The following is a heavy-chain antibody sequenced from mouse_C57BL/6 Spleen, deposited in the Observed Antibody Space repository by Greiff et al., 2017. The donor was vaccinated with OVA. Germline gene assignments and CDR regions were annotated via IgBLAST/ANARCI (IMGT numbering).Heavy chain of an antibody. V-gene: IGHV1-39*01. Sequence: VQLKQSGPELVKPGASVKISCKASGYSFTDYNMNWVKQSNGKSLEWIGVINPNYGTTSYNQKFKGKATLTVDQSSSTAYMQLNSLSSEDSAVYYCARSSYYGSSYWYFDVWGTGTTVTVSS. J-gene: IGHJ1*03. CDR1: GYSFTDYN. D-gene: IGHD1-1*01. CDR3: ARSSYYGSSYWYFDV. CDR2: INPNYGTT.